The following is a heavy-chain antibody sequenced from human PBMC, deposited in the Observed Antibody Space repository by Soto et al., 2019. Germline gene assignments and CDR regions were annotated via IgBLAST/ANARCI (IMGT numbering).Heavy chain of an antibody. Sequence: QVQLQESGPGLVKPSETLSLTCTVSGGSISSYYWSWIRQPPGKGLEWIGYIYYSGSTNYNPSLKSRVPMSVDTSKNQFSQKLSSVTAAVTVVYYSARRYGSCFDIWGQGTMVTVSS. V-gene: IGHV4-59*08. CDR2: IYYSGST. J-gene: IGHJ3*02. CDR3: ARRYGSCFDI. CDR1: GGSISSYY. D-gene: IGHD3-10*01.